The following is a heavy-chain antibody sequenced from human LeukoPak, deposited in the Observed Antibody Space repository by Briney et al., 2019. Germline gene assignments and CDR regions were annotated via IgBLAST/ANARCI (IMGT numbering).Heavy chain of an antibody. J-gene: IGHJ4*02. D-gene: IGHD1-26*01. Sequence: GGSLRLSCAASGFTFNNYYMTWVRQAPGKGLEWVANINQHGSERHYVDSVKGRFTISRDNAKNSLYQQLNGLRAEDTAVYFCGRGYSGSHWGQGTLVTVSS. CDR3: GRGYSGSH. V-gene: IGHV3-7*01. CDR1: GFTFNNYY. CDR2: INQHGSER.